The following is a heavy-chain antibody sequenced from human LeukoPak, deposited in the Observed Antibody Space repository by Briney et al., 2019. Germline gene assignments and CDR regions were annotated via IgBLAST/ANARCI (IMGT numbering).Heavy chain of an antibody. CDR1: GGPFTDSF. CDR3: ARGFSGVVASD. Sequence: SETLSLTCAVYGGPFTDSFWSWIRQPPGKGLEWIGEIKPRGRTNFNPSLKSRVTMSLDTSKNQFFLNLNSVTAADTAVYYCARGFSGVVASDWAQGTLVAVYS. V-gene: IGHV4-34*01. J-gene: IGHJ4*02. CDR2: IKPRGRT. D-gene: IGHD2-15*01.